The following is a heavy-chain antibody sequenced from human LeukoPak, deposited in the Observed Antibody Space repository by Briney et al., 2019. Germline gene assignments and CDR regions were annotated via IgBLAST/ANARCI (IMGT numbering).Heavy chain of an antibody. J-gene: IGHJ4*02. CDR3: ATAVPFQLVH. Sequence: SETLSLTCTVSGGSISSYYWSWIRQPAGKGLEWIGRIYTSGSTNYNPSLKSRVTISVDKSKNQLSLKLSSVTAADTAVYFCATAVPFQLVHWGQGTLVTVST. CDR2: IYTSGST. V-gene: IGHV4-4*07. D-gene: IGHD6-13*01. CDR1: GGSISSYY.